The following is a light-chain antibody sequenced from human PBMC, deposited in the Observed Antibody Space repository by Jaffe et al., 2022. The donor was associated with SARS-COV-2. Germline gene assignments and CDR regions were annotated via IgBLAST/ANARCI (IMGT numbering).Light chain of an antibody. J-gene: IGLJ3*02. CDR3: SSYTSSNTPWV. V-gene: IGLV2-14*03. Sequence: QSALTQPASVSGSPGQSITISCTGTSSDVGAYNYVSWYQQHPGKAPKLMIYDVNTRPSGVSNRFSGSKSGHTASLTISGLQAEDEANYYCSSYTSSNTPWVFGGGTKLTVL. CDR1: SSDVGAYNY. CDR2: DVN.